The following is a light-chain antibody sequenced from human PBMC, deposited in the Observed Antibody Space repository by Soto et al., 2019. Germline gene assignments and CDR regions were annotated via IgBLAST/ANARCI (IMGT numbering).Light chain of an antibody. J-gene: IGKJ1*01. CDR1: QSVSSN. Sequence: EMRLTQSPGTLSLSPGERAPLSCRASQSVSSNLAWYQQKPGQAPRLLIYAASTRATGIPARFSGSGSGTEFTLTISSLQSEDFAVYYCQQYNNWPVFGQGAKV. CDR3: QQYNNWPV. V-gene: IGKV3-15*01. CDR2: AAS.